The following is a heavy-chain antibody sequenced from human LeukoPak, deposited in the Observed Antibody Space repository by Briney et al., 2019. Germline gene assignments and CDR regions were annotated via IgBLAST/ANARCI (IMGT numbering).Heavy chain of an antibody. CDR1: GFTFSSYA. Sequence: GGSLRLSCVASGFTFSSYAMHWVRQAPGKGLEWVAVISYDGSNKYYADSVKGRFTISRDNSKNTLYLQMNSLRAEDTAVYYCARGQSMDYYYYGMDVWGQGTTVTVSS. CDR3: ARGQSMDYYYYGMDV. V-gene: IGHV3-30-3*01. CDR2: ISYDGSNK. J-gene: IGHJ6*02. D-gene: IGHD6-6*01.